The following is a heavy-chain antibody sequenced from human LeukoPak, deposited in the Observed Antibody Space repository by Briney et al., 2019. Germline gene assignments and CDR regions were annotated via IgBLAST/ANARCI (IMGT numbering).Heavy chain of an antibody. CDR3: ARGRTLGDYDIYYYGMDV. CDR2: INHSGST. D-gene: IGHD4-17*01. Sequence: SETLSLTCAVYGGSFSGYYWSWIRQPPGKGLEWIGEINHSGSTNYNPSPKSRVTISVDTSKNQFSLKLSSVTAADTAVYYCARGRTLGDYDIYYYGMDVWGQGTTVTVSS. CDR1: GGSFSGYY. V-gene: IGHV4-34*01. J-gene: IGHJ6*02.